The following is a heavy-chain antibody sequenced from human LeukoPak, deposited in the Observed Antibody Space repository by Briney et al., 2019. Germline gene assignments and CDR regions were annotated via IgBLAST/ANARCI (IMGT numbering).Heavy chain of an antibody. V-gene: IGHV3-11*04. CDR2: ISSSGSTI. CDR1: GFTFSDYY. CDR3: AKDPEVFVPPHEMKYFQH. D-gene: IGHD3-10*02. J-gene: IGHJ1*01. Sequence: GGSLRLSCAASGFTFSDYYMSWIRQAPGKGLEWVSYISSSGSTIYYADSVKGRFTISRDNSKNTLYLQMNSLRAEDTAVYYCAKDPEVFVPPHEMKYFQHWGQGTLVTVSS.